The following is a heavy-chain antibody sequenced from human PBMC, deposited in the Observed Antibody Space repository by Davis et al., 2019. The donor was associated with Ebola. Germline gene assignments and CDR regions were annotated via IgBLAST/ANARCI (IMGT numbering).Heavy chain of an antibody. CDR2: ITTNTASP. D-gene: IGHD3-16*01. J-gene: IGHJ4*02. CDR1: GFILTNYA. Sequence: ASVKVSCKASGFILTNYAIHWLRQAPGQRFEWLGWITTNTASPTYARGFSERFVFSLDTSVDTAFLQINNLRAEDTAIYYCARGMGELALNWGQGSLVTVSS. CDR3: ARGMGELALN. V-gene: IGHV7-4-1*02.